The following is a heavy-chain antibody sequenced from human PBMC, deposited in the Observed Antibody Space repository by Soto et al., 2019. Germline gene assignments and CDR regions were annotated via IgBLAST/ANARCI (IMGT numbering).Heavy chain of an antibody. CDR1: GFTFTSNG. V-gene: IGHV1-18*03. CDR3: ARGYCGGVGCDSDVNAFDI. CDR2: ISTDNGNT. D-gene: IGHD2-15*01. J-gene: IGHJ3*02. Sequence: QVQLVQSGADVKKPGASVKVSCKVFGFTFTSNGIGWVRQGPGQGLEWVGGISTDNGNTKYAEKLQGRVTMTTDTTTSTAYMEPGSLASDDLAVYYSARGYCGGVGCDSDVNAFDIWGQGTMVTVSS.